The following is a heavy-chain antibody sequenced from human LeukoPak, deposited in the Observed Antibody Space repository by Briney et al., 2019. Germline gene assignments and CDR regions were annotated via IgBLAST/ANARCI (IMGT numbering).Heavy chain of an antibody. D-gene: IGHD2/OR15-2a*01. CDR1: GGTFSSYA. J-gene: IGHJ6*03. Sequence: ASVKVSCKASGGTFSSYAISWVRQAPGQGLEWMGGINPIFGTANYAQKFQGRVTITTDESTSTAYMELSSLRSEDTAVYYCASFPSIDRDYYMDVWAKGPRSPSP. CDR2: INPIFGTA. V-gene: IGHV1-69*05. CDR3: ASFPSIDRDYYMDV.